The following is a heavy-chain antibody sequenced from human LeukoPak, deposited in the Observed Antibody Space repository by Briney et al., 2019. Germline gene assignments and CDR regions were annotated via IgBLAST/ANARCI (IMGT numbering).Heavy chain of an antibody. J-gene: IGHJ4*02. D-gene: IGHD3-3*01. CDR3: ARVLASDDFWSGYLPFDY. CDR1: GYTFTGYY. CDR2: INPNSGGT. Sequence: ASVKVSCKASGYTFTGYYMHWVRQAPGQGLEWMGWINPNSGGTNYAQKFQGRVTMTRDTSISTAYMELSRLRSDDTAVYYCARVLASDDFWSGYLPFDYWGQGTLVTVSS. V-gene: IGHV1-2*02.